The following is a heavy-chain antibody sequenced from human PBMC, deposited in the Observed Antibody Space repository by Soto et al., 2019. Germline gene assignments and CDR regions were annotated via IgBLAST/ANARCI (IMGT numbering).Heavy chain of an antibody. J-gene: IGHJ3*02. CDR2: INCSGST. D-gene: IGHD1-1*01. V-gene: IGHV4-59*08. CDR1: GGSVSSYY. Sequence: SETLSLTCTVSGGSVSSYYWSWIRQSPGKGLEWIGFINCSGSTKYKPSLKSRVTISVDTSKNQFSVNLRSVTAADTAVYKCARHNRGDQERTLGAFDIWGQGTMVTVSS. CDR3: ARHNRGDQERTLGAFDI.